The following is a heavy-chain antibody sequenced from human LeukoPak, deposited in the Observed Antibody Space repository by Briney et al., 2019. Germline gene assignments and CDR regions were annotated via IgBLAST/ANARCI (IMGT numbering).Heavy chain of an antibody. V-gene: IGHV3-21*01. J-gene: IGHJ6*02. Sequence: GGSLRLSCAASGFTFSSYSMNWVRQAPGKGLEWVSSISSSSSYIYYADSVKGRFTTSRDNAKNSLYLQMNSLRAEDTAVYYCARDSVTPYYYYYYGMDVWGQGTTVTVS. CDR3: ARDSVTPYYYYYYGMDV. CDR1: GFTFSSYS. D-gene: IGHD4-11*01. CDR2: ISSSSSYI.